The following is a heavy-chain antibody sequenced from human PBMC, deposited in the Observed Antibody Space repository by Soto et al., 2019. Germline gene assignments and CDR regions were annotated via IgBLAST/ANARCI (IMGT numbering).Heavy chain of an antibody. J-gene: IGHJ4*02. CDR2: ISSSGSTI. V-gene: IGHV3-11*01. CDR1: GFTFSDYY. CDR3: ARAGVAARPWDY. Sequence: SGGSLRLSCAASGFTFSDYYISWIRQAPGKGLEWVSYISSSGSTIYYADSVKGRFTISRDNAKNSLYLQMNSLRAEDTAVYYCARAGVAARPWDYWGQGTLVTVSS. D-gene: IGHD6-6*01.